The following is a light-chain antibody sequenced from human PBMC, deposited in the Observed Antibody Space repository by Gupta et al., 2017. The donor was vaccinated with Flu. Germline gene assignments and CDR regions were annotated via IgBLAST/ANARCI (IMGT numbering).Light chain of an antibody. CDR3: VLHVGSSIWV. J-gene: IGLJ3*02. CDR2: STN. Sequence: QTVVTQEPSFSVSPGGTVTLTCGLSSGSVSSTNTPSWYQQTPGQAPRTLIYSTNTRSSGVPDRFSGSIVGNKAALTITGAQADDESDYYCVLHVGSSIWVFGGGTKVTVL. V-gene: IGLV8-61*01. CDR1: SGSVSSTNT.